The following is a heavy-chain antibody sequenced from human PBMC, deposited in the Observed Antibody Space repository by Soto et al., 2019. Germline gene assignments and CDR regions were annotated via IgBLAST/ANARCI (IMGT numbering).Heavy chain of an antibody. D-gene: IGHD6-13*01. CDR2: IYTSGSS. V-gene: IGHV4-4*07. J-gene: IGHJ5*02. Sequence: SETLSLTCTVSGGSISSYYWSWIRQTAGKGLEWIGRIYTSGSSNYNPSLKSRVTMSVDTSKNQFSLKLSSVTAADTAVYYRARVRRSSSKYWFDPWGQGTLVT. CDR3: ARVRRSSSKYWFDP. CDR1: GGSISSYY.